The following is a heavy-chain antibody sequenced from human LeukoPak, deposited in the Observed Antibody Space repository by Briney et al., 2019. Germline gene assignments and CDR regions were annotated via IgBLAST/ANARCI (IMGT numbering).Heavy chain of an antibody. Sequence: GGSLRLSCAASGFTFSSYAMHWVRQAPGKGLEWVAVISYDGSNKYYADSVKGRFTISRDNSKNTQYLQMNSLRAEDTAVYYCARIVGAIAQNWFGPWGQGTLVTVSS. J-gene: IGHJ5*02. CDR3: ARIVGAIAQNWFGP. CDR2: ISYDGSNK. CDR1: GFTFSSYA. D-gene: IGHD1-26*01. V-gene: IGHV3-30*04.